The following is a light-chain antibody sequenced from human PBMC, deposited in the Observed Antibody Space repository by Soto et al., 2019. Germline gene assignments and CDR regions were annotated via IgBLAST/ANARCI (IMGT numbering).Light chain of an antibody. CDR1: RSNIGSNY. V-gene: IGLV1-47*01. Sequence: QSVLTQPPSASGTPGQRVTISCSGSRSNIGSNYVYWYQQLPGTAPKLLIYRNNQRPSGVPDRFSGSKSGTSASLAISGLRSEDEADYYCATWDDSLVFGGGTKLTVL. J-gene: IGLJ2*01. CDR2: RNN. CDR3: ATWDDSLV.